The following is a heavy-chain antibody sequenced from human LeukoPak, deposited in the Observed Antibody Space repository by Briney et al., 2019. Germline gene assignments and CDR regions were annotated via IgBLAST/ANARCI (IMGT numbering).Heavy chain of an antibody. CDR1: GDSITSTYY. Sequence: SETLSLTCNVSGDSITSTYYWGWIRQPPGKGLEWIGSISHSGNTYYNPSLKSRVTISVDTSKNQFSLKLSSVTAADTAVYYCARVIYDILTGYWGAFDIWGQGTMVTVSS. J-gene: IGHJ3*02. V-gene: IGHV4-38-2*02. CDR3: ARVIYDILTGYWGAFDI. D-gene: IGHD3-9*01. CDR2: ISHSGNT.